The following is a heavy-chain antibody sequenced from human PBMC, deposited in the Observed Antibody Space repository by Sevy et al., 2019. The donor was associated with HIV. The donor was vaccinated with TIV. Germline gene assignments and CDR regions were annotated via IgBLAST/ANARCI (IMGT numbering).Heavy chain of an antibody. V-gene: IGHV3-21*01. CDR2: ISSSSSYI. CDR3: ANGNSGDAFDI. J-gene: IGHJ3*02. D-gene: IGHD6-25*01. CDR1: GFTFSSYR. Sequence: GGSLRLSCAASGFTFSSYRMNWVRQAPGKGLEWVSSISSSSSYIYYADSVKGRFTISRDNAKNSLYLQMNSLRAEDTAVYYCANGNSGDAFDIWGQGTMVTVSS.